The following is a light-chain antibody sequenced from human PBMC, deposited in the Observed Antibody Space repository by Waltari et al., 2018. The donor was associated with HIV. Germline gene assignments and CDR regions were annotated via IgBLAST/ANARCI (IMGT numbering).Light chain of an antibody. J-gene: IGLJ3*02. CDR3: CSYAGSYTWV. V-gene: IGLV2-11*01. Sequence: QSALTQPRSVSGSPGQSVTLSCTGTSSDVGGYTYVSWYHQHPGKAPKLMIYDVSKRPSGVPDRFSGSKSGNTASLTISGLQAEDEADYYCCSYAGSYTWVFGGGTKLTVL. CDR1: SSDVGGYTY. CDR2: DVS.